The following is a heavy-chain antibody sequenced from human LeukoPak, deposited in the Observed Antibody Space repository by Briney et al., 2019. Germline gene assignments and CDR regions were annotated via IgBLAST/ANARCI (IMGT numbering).Heavy chain of an antibody. J-gene: IGHJ4*02. CDR3: ARGRYCSGGSCYQVDY. D-gene: IGHD2-15*01. Sequence: KPGESLKISCKGSGYSLTSYWIGWVRQMPGKGLEWMGIIYPGDSDTRYSPSFQGQVTISADKSISTAYLQWSSLKASDTAMYYCARGRYCSGGSCYQVDYWGQGTLVTVSS. CDR2: IYPGDSDT. CDR1: GYSLTSYW. V-gene: IGHV5-51*01.